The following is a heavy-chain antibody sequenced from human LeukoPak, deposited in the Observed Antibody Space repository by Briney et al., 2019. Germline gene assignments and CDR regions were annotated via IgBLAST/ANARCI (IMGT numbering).Heavy chain of an antibody. CDR1: GFTFSSYA. D-gene: IGHD6-13*01. CDR3: AKEMGYSSSWYYFDY. J-gene: IGHJ4*02. V-gene: IGHV3-23*01. CDR2: ISGSGDST. Sequence: PGGSLRLSCAASGFTFSSYAMSWVRQAPGKGLEWPSAISGSGDSTYYADSVKGRFTISRDNSKNTLYLQLNNLRAEDTAVYYCAKEMGYSSSWYYFDYWGQGTLVTVSS.